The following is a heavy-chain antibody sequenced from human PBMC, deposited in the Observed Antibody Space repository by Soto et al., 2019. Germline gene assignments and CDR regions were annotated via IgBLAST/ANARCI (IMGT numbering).Heavy chain of an antibody. Sequence: ASVKVSCKASGCTFTGYYMHWVRQAPGQGLEWMGWINPNSGGTNYAQKFQGRVTMTRDTSISTAYMELSRLRSDDTAVYYCARAVGVIENWFDPWGQGTLVTVSS. CDR3: ARAVGVIENWFDP. V-gene: IGHV1-2*02. CDR2: INPNSGGT. D-gene: IGHD3-16*01. J-gene: IGHJ5*02. CDR1: GCTFTGYY.